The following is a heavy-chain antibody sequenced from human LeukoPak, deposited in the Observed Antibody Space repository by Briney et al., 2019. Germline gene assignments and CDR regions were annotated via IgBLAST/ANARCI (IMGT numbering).Heavy chain of an antibody. Sequence: GGSLRLSCAASGFIFSDHWMTWVRQAPGKGLEWVANIRQDGSERYYVDSVTGRFTISRDNTKNSLFLQMNSLRAEDTAVYYCARGLSATWGQGTLVAVSS. D-gene: IGHD2-15*01. V-gene: IGHV3-7*01. CDR1: GFIFSDHW. CDR3: ARGLSAT. CDR2: IRQDGSER. J-gene: IGHJ4*02.